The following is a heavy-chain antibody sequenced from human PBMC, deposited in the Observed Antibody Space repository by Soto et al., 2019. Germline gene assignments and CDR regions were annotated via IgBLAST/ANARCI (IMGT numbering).Heavy chain of an antibody. D-gene: IGHD6-6*01. J-gene: IGHJ4*02. Sequence: SVKVSCKASGYTFTAYFMHWVRQAPGQGLEWIGIINPSGGSTNYAQKFQGRVAMTWDTSTSTVYMDLSSLRSDDTAVYYCARAPFSSSSFFFDYWGQGTLVAVSS. CDR2: INPSGGST. CDR3: ARAPFSSSSFFFDY. V-gene: IGHV1-46*01. CDR1: GYTFTAYF.